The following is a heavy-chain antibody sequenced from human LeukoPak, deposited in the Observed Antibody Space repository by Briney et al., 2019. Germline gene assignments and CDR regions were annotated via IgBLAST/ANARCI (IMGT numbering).Heavy chain of an antibody. CDR2: IIPIFGTA. D-gene: IGHD2-15*01. CDR1: GGTYSSYA. J-gene: IGHJ4*02. CDR3: ARGPISRYFSGGSCSDTAMVLVFDY. V-gene: IGHV1-69*05. Sequence: SVKVSCKASGGTYSSYAISWVRQAPGQGLEWMGRIIPIFGTAKYAQKFQGRVTITTDESTSTAYMELSSLRSEDTAVYYCARGPISRYFSGGSCSDTAMVLVFDYWGQGTLVTVSS.